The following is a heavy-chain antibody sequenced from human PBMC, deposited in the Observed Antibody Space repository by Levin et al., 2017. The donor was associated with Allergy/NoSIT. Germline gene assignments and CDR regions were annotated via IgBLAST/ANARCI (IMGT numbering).Heavy chain of an antibody. CDR1: GGSFNGYY. J-gene: IGHJ6*04. D-gene: IGHD2-15*01. Sequence: SETLSLTCTVYGGSFNGYYWTWIRQSPGKGLEWIGEISPSGHTNYIPSLKSRVAISIDTSKNQFSLKVNSVTAADTAVYYCVRGPQVEVAPIPWAMLLDVWGEGTTVIVSS. CDR2: ISPSGHT. V-gene: IGHV4-34*01. CDR3: VRGPQVEVAPIPWAMLLDV.